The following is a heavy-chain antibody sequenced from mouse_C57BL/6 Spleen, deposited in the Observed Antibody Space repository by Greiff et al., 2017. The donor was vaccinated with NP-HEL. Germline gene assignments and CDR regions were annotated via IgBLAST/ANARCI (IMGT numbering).Heavy chain of an antibody. J-gene: IGHJ1*03. CDR3: VRDRDYYGSSYGYFDV. V-gene: IGHV10-3*01. CDR1: GFTFNTYA. D-gene: IGHD1-1*01. Sequence: EVMLVESGGGLVQPKGSLKLSCAASGFTFNTYAMHWVRQAPGKGLEWVARIRSKSSNYATYYADSVKDRFTISRDDSQSMLYLQMNNLKTEDTAMYYCVRDRDYYGSSYGYFDVWGTGTTVTVSS. CDR2: IRSKSSNYAT.